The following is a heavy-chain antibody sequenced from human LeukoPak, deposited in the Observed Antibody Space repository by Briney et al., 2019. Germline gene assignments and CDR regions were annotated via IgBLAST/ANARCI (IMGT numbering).Heavy chain of an antibody. CDR3: ARMSVNQAALY. D-gene: IGHD1-14*01. J-gene: IGHJ4*02. V-gene: IGHV1-2*02. Sequence: GSVKVSCKASRYTFTRYYMHWVRQAPGQGVEWMGWINPNSGGTNYAQKLQGRVHMTWDTSSSTAYRELSRLRCDDTAVYYCARMSVNQAALYWGQGTLVTVSS. CDR1: RYTFTRYY. CDR2: INPNSGGT.